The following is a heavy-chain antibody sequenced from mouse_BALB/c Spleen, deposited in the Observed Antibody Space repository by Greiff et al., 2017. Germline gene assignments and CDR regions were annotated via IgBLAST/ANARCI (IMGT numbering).Heavy chain of an antibody. CDR3: TRPLFGGVADFAY. CDR1: GYTFTSYY. Sequence: QVQLQQSGAELVKPGASVKLSCKASGYTFTSYYMYWVKQRPGQGLEWIGEINPSNGGTNFNEKFKSKATLTVDKSSSTAYMQLSSLTSEDSAVYYCTRPLFGGVADFAYWGQGTLVTVSA. V-gene: IGHV1S81*02. CDR2: INPSNGGT. D-gene: IGHD1-1*01. J-gene: IGHJ3*01.